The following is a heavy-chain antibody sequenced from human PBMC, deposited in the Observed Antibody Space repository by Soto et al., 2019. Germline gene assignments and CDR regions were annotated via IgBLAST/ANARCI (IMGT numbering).Heavy chain of an antibody. Sequence: GGSLRLSCAASGFTFSSYAMHWVRQAPGKGLEWVAVISYDGSNKYYADSVKGRFTISRDNSKNTLYLQMNSLRAEDTAVYYCARESIVVVPAASHGMDVWGQGTTVTVSS. CDR3: ARESIVVVPAASHGMDV. CDR2: ISYDGSNK. CDR1: GFTFSSYA. V-gene: IGHV3-30-3*01. D-gene: IGHD2-2*01. J-gene: IGHJ6*02.